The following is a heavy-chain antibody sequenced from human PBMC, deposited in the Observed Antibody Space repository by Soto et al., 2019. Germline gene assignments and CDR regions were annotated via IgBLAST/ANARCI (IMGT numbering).Heavy chain of an antibody. CDR1: GASISSEGYE. CDR2: IYYTGST. Sequence: QVQLQESGPGLVKPSQTLSLTCTVSGASISSEGYEWTWIHQHPGKGLEWIGNIYYTGSTDYNQSLKSRLIISVDRSENHFSLKLTSVTAADTAVYYCARDRLGNRYYNGMDVWGRGTTVTVSS. V-gene: IGHV4-31*03. CDR3: ARDRLGNRYYNGMDV. J-gene: IGHJ6*02. D-gene: IGHD3-9*01.